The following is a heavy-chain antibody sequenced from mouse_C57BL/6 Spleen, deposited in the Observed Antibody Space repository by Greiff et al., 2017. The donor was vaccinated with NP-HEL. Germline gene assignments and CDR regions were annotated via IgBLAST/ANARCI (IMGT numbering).Heavy chain of an antibody. J-gene: IGHJ2*01. CDR3: AREDSKGGYYFDY. D-gene: IGHD2-5*01. CDR2: INYDGSST. V-gene: IGHV5-16*01. CDR1: GFTFSDYY. Sequence: EVHLVESEGGLVQPGSSMKLSCTASGFTFSDYYMAWVRQVPEKGLEWVANINYDGSSTYYLDSLKSRFIISRDNAKNILYLQMSSLKSEDTATYYCAREDSKGGYYFDYWGQGTTLTVSS.